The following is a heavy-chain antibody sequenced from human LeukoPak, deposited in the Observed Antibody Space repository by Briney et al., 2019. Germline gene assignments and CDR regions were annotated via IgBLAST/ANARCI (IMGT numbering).Heavy chain of an antibody. D-gene: IGHD4-17*01. CDR3: ARDTTTVTSYYYYGMDV. Sequence: PGGSLRLSCAASGFTFSSYEMNWVRQAPGKGLEWVSYTSSSGSTIYYADSVKGRFTISRDNAKNSLYLQMNSLRAEDTAVYYCARDTTTVTSYYYYGMDVWGQGTTVTVSS. V-gene: IGHV3-48*03. CDR2: TSSSGSTI. J-gene: IGHJ6*02. CDR1: GFTFSSYE.